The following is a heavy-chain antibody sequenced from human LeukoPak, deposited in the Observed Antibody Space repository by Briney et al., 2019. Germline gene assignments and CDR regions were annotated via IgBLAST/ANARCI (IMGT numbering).Heavy chain of an antibody. CDR2: FSHGGGNK. CDR3: AKPRGGYYFDY. D-gene: IGHD3-3*01. Sequence: GGSLRLSCSASGFPFIFYVMHWVRRAPGKGLEWVALFSHGGGNKNYTDSVKGRFTNSRDNSKNTVYLQMNSLRPEDTAVYYCAKPRGGYYFDYWGQGTLVTVSS. V-gene: IGHV3-30*18. J-gene: IGHJ4*02. CDR1: GFPFIFYV.